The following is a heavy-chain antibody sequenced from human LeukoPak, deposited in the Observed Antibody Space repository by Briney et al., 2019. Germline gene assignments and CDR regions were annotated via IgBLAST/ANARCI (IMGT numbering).Heavy chain of an antibody. J-gene: IGHJ4*02. V-gene: IGHV3-30*02. Sequence: PGGSLRLSCAASGFTFSSYGMHWVRQAPGKGLEWVAFIRYDGSNKYYADSVKGRFTISRDNSKNTLYLQRNSLRAEDTAVYYCAKDCCGYSYGSNFDYWGQGTLVTVSS. CDR2: IRYDGSNK. CDR1: GFTFSSYG. CDR3: AKDCCGYSYGSNFDY. D-gene: IGHD5-18*01.